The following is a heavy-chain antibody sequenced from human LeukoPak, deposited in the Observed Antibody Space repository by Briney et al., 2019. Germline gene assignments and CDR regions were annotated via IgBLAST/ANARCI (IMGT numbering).Heavy chain of an antibody. CDR1: GGSITSNY. Sequence: SETLSLTCTVSGGSITSNYWSWIRQPPGKGLEWIGYIYYSGSTNYNPSLKSRVTISVDTSKNQFSLNLNSVTAADTAIYYCARAVITFGGAVAKGFDCWGQGTLVTVSS. CDR3: ARAVITFGGAVAKGFDC. CDR2: IYYSGST. J-gene: IGHJ4*02. D-gene: IGHD3-16*01. V-gene: IGHV4-59*01.